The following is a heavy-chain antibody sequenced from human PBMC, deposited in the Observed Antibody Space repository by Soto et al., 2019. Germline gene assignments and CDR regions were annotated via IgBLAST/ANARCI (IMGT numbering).Heavy chain of an antibody. J-gene: IGHJ4*02. V-gene: IGHV3-48*02. CDR1: GFTFSSYS. CDR2: ISSSSSTI. CDR3: ARASITGSVGD. Sequence: EVQLVESGGGLVQPGGSLRLSCAASGFTFSSYSMNWVRQAPGKGLEWVSYISSSSSTIYYADSVKGRFTISRDNAKNSLYLQINSLRDEDTAVYYCARASITGSVGDWGQGTLVTVSS. D-gene: IGHD1-20*01.